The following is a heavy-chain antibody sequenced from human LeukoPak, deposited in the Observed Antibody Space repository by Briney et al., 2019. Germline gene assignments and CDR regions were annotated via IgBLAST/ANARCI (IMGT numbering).Heavy chain of an antibody. Sequence: GGSLRLSCAASGFTFSSYSMNWVRQAPGKGLEWVSSISSSSSYIYYADSVKGRFTISRDNAKNSLYLQMNSLRAEDTAVYYCARDLVFGYYYDSSGYWGPDYWGQGTLVTVSS. CDR2: ISSSSSYI. D-gene: IGHD3-22*01. CDR1: GFTFSSYS. V-gene: IGHV3-21*01. J-gene: IGHJ4*02. CDR3: ARDLVFGYYYDSSGYWGPDY.